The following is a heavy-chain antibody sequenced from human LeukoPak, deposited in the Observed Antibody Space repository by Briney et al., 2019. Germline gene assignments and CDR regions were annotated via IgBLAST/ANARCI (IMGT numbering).Heavy chain of an antibody. J-gene: IGHJ4*02. D-gene: IGHD4-17*01. CDR3: ARRLARRGYGDYCDY. CDR1: GGSFTGYY. V-gene: IGHV4-34*01. Sequence: SETLSLSCAVYGGSFTGYYWSWVRQPPEKGLEWIGEVNHSGSTKYNPSLKSRVTISVDTSKNQFSLKLSFVTAADTAVYYCARRLARRGYGDYCDYWGQGTLVTVSS. CDR2: VNHSGST.